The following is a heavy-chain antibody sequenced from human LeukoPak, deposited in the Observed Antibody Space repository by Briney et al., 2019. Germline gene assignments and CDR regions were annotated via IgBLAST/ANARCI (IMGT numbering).Heavy chain of an antibody. D-gene: IGHD7-27*01. CDR3: ARGEGWANWGYFDY. CDR1: GYSISSGYY. V-gene: IGHV4-38-2*02. Sequence: SETLSLTCTVSGYSISSGYYWGWIRQPPGKGLEWIGSIYHSGSTYYNPSLKSRVTISVDTSKNQFSLKLSSVTAADTAVYYCARGEGWANWGYFDYWGQGTLVTVSS. CDR2: IYHSGST. J-gene: IGHJ4*02.